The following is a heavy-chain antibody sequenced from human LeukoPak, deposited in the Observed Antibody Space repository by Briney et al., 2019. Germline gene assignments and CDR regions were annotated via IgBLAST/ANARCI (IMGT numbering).Heavy chain of an antibody. CDR1: GFTVSSNY. V-gene: IGHV3-66*02. D-gene: IGHD3-3*01. CDR3: ARVSFGVFDY. CDR2: IYSGGST. J-gene: IGHJ4*02. Sequence: PGGSLRLSCAAPGFTVSSNYMSWVRQAPGKGLEWVSVIYSGGSTYYADSVKGRFTISRDNSKNTLYLQMNSLRAEDTAVYYCARVSFGVFDYWGQGTLVTVSS.